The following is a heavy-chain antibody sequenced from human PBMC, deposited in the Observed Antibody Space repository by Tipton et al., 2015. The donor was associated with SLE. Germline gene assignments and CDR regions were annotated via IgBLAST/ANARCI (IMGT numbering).Heavy chain of an antibody. V-gene: IGHV4-4*02. J-gene: IGHJ1*01. D-gene: IGHD6-19*01. CDR2: IHHSGIT. CDR3: ARDGSQWLAAYFHH. Sequence: TLSLTCAVSGDSISSLNWWSWVRQSPGKGPEWVGSIHHSGITYYNPSLKSRVTISVDTSKNQFSLKLNSVAAADTAVYYCARDGSQWLAAYFHHWGQGTLVTVSS. CDR1: GDSISSLNW.